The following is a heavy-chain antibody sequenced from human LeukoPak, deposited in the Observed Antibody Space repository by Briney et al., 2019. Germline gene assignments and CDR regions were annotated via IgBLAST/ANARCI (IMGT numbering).Heavy chain of an antibody. Sequence: SETLSLTCTVSGGSISGYCWTWIRQPAGKGLEWIGRIYNIGSPNYNPSLKSRVTISVDTSKNQFSLKLSSVTAADTAVYYCARRVVVPAAIGWFDPWGQGTLVTVSS. V-gene: IGHV4-4*07. CDR2: IYNIGSP. CDR3: ARRVVVPAAIGWFDP. CDR1: GGSISGYC. D-gene: IGHD2-2*02. J-gene: IGHJ5*02.